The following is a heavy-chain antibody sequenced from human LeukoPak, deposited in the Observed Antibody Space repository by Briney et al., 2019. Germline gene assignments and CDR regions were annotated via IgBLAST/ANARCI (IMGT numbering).Heavy chain of an antibody. V-gene: IGHV4-59*08. CDR2: IYYSGST. CDR3: ARHALGIGGIWFDP. J-gene: IGHJ5*02. CDR1: GGSISSYY. Sequence: SETLSLTCTVSGGSISSYYWSWIRQPPGKGLEWIGYIYYSGSTNYNPSLKSRVTISVDTSKNQFSLKLSSVTAADTAVYYCARHALGIGGIWFDPWGQGTLVTVSS. D-gene: IGHD2-15*01.